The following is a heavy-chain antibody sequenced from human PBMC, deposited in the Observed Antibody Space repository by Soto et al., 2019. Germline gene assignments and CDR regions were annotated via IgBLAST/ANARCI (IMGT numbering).Heavy chain of an antibody. CDR3: ARESEDLTSNFDY. Sequence: PGGSLRLSCAASGFTFTRYSMNWVRQAPGKGLEWVSSISSTTNYIYYGDSMRGRFTISRDNAKNSLYLEMNSLRAEDTAVYYCARESEDLTSNFDYWGQGTLVTVSS. V-gene: IGHV3-21*06. CDR2: ISSTTNYI. J-gene: IGHJ4*02. CDR1: GFTFTRYS.